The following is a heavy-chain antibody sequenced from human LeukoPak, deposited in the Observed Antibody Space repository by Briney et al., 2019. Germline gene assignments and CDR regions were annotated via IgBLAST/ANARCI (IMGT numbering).Heavy chain of an antibody. D-gene: IGHD6-19*01. Sequence: GGSLRLSCAASGFTFSSYGMHWVRQAPGKGLEWVAVISYDGSNKDYADSVKGRFTISRDNSKNTQYLQMNSLRVEDTAVYFCVKDSSGWYWNGMDVWGQGTTVTVSS. CDR3: VKDSSGWYWNGMDV. CDR1: GFTFSSYG. J-gene: IGHJ6*02. V-gene: IGHV3-30*18. CDR2: ISYDGSNK.